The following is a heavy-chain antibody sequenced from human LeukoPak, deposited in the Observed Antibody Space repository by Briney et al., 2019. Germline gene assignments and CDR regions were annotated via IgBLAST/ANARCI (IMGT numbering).Heavy chain of an antibody. CDR1: GGSISSNNW. Sequence: SETLSLTCAVSGGSISSNNWWGWVRQPPGKGLEWIGEIYHSGSPNYNPSLKSRVTISVDKSRNHFSLNLSSVTAADTAVYYCARVNINNWHSCDYWGQGALVTVSS. V-gene: IGHV4-4*02. CDR2: IYHSGSP. CDR3: ARVNINNWHSCDY. J-gene: IGHJ4*02. D-gene: IGHD1-1*01.